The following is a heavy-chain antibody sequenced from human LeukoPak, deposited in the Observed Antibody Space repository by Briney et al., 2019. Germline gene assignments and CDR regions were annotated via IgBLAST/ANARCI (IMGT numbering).Heavy chain of an antibody. CDR1: GYTFTGYY. Sequence: ASVKVSCKASGYTFTGYYMHWVRQAPGQGLEWMGIINPSGGSTSYAQKFQGRVTMTRDTSTSTAYMELRSLRSDDTAVYYCARDPGNWNDQGPHLPFDYWGQGTLVTVSS. D-gene: IGHD1-1*01. CDR2: INPSGGST. V-gene: IGHV1-46*01. J-gene: IGHJ4*02. CDR3: ARDPGNWNDQGPHLPFDY.